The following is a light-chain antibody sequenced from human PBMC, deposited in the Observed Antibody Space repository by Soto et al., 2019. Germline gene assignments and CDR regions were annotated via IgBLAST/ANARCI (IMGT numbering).Light chain of an antibody. V-gene: IGKV3-20*01. J-gene: IGKJ4*01. CDR1: QSVSSSY. CDR2: GAS. Sequence: DIVLTQSQGTLSLSPGERATLSGLASQSVSSSYLAWYQQKPGQAPRLLIYGASSRATGIPDRFSGSGSGTDFTLTISRLEPEDFAVYYCQQYGSSPLTFGGGTKVDIK. CDR3: QQYGSSPLT.